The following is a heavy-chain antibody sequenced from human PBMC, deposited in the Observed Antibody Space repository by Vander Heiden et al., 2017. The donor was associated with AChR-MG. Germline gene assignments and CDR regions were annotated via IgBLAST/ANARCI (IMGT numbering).Heavy chain of an antibody. CDR3: AKDRYDILTGYQIQYYYYGMDV. V-gene: IGHV3-23*01. Sequence: EVQLLESGGGLVQPGGSLRLSCAASGFTFSSYDMSWVRQAPGKGLEWVSAISGSGGSTYYADSVKGRFTISRDNSKNTLYLQMNSLRAEDTAVYYCAKDRYDILTGYQIQYYYYGMDVWGQGTTVTVSS. CDR1: GFTFSSYD. J-gene: IGHJ6*02. D-gene: IGHD3-9*01. CDR2: ISGSGGST.